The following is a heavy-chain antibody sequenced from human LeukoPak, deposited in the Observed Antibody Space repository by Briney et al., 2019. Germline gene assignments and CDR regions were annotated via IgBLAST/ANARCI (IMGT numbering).Heavy chain of an antibody. V-gene: IGHV3-74*01. CDR1: GFTFSSYW. CDR2: INSDGITT. CDR3: ARDMVAGGPDY. J-gene: IGHJ4*02. D-gene: IGHD6-19*01. Sequence: PGGSLRLSCAASGFTFSSYWMHWVRQAPGKGLVWVSRINSDGITTSYADSVKGRFTISRDNAKNTLYLQMNSLRAEDMAVYYCARDMVAGGPDYWGQGTLVTVSS.